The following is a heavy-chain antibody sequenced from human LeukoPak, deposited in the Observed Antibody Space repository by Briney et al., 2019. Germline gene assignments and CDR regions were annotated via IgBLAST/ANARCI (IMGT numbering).Heavy chain of an antibody. D-gene: IGHD3-10*01. J-gene: IGHJ4*02. CDR3: AKAKITLVRGIIRSQ. Sequence: GGSLRLSCAASGFTFSSYWMSWVRQAPGKGLEWVANIKQDGSEKYYVDAVKGRFTISRDNAKNSLYLQTNSLRAEDTAVYYFAKAKITLVRGIIRSQWGQGTLVTVSS. CDR1: GFTFSSYW. V-gene: IGHV3-7*03. CDR2: IKQDGSEK.